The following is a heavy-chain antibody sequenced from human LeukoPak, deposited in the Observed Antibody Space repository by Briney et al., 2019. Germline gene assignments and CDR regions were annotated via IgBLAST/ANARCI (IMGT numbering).Heavy chain of an antibody. CDR2: IYSGGST. V-gene: IGHV3-66*01. Sequence: PGESLRLSCAASGLTVRSNYISWVRQAPGKGLEWVSVIYSGGSTYYADSVKGRFTISRDISKNTVYLQMNSLRAEDTAVYYCASSLEGNFWCGYHFWGQGTLVTVSS. D-gene: IGHD3-3*01. CDR3: ASSLEGNFWCGYHF. J-gene: IGHJ4*02. CDR1: GLTVRSNY.